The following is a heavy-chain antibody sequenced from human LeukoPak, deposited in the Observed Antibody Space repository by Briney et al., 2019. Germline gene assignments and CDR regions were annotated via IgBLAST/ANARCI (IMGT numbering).Heavy chain of an antibody. Sequence: SETLSLTCTVSGGSISSSSYYWGWIRQPPGKGLEWIGSIYYSGSTYYNPSLKSRVTISVDTSKNQFSLKLSSVTAADTAVYYCARLLRGMVRGALGYWGQGTLVTVSS. J-gene: IGHJ4*02. CDR1: GGSISSSSYY. CDR2: IYYSGST. CDR3: ARLLRGMVRGALGY. D-gene: IGHD3-10*01. V-gene: IGHV4-39*01.